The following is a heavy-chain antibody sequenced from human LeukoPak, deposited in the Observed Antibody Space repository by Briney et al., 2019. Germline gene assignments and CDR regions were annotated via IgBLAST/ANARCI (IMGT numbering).Heavy chain of an antibody. CDR3: ARISRDGYTS. Sequence: PSETLSLTCTVSGYSISSGYYWGWIRQPPGKGLEWIGSIYHSGSTYYNPSLKSRVTISVDTSKNQFSLKLSSVTAADTAVYYCARISRDGYTSWGQGTLVTVSS. CDR1: GYSISSGYY. V-gene: IGHV4-38-2*02. D-gene: IGHD5-24*01. CDR2: IYHSGST. J-gene: IGHJ4*02.